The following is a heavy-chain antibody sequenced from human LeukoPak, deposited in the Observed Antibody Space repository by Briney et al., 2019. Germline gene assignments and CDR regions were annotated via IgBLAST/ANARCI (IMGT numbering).Heavy chain of an antibody. CDR3: VKVRDYYGSSGYYDY. J-gene: IGHJ4*02. CDR1: GFTFSSYA. D-gene: IGHD3-22*01. V-gene: IGHV3-64D*06. Sequence: GGSLRLSCSASGFTFSSYAMHWVRQAPGKGLEYVSAISSNGGSTYYADSVKGRFTISRDNSKNTLYLQMSSLRAEDTAVYYCVKVRDYYGSSGYYDYWGQGTLVTVSS. CDR2: ISSNGGST.